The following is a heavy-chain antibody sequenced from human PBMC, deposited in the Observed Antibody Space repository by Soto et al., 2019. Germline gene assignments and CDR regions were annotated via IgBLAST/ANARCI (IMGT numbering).Heavy chain of an antibody. V-gene: IGHV1-46*03. J-gene: IGHJ4*02. Sequence: ASLKVPCNTSRFTLAAYYMHWLRQAPGQGLEWMAMVDAKADGAEYGHGVQGGATGARAGCTGAVYMGLGSRRSEDTAVYYCARGREYSGYDFLDYWGQGTQVTVSS. CDR2: VDAKADGA. CDR1: RFTLAAYY. CDR3: ARGREYSGYDFLDY. D-gene: IGHD5-12*01.